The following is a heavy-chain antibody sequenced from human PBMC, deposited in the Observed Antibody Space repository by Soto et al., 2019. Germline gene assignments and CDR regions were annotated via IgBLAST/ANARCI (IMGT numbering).Heavy chain of an antibody. CDR2: ISSSSSSI. D-gene: IGHD3-22*01. CDR1: GFMFSSYS. CDR3: VRDLSYDSSG. J-gene: IGHJ4*02. Sequence: EVQLVESGGGLVKPGGSLRLSCAASGFMFSSYSMNWVRQAPGKGLEWVSFISSSSSSIKYADSVKGRFTISRDNAKNALYLQMNSLRAEYTAVYYCVRDLSYDSSGWGQGTLVTVSS. V-gene: IGHV3-21*01.